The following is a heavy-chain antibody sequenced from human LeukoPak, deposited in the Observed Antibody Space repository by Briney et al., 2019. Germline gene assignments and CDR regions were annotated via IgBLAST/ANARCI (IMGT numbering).Heavy chain of an antibody. Sequence: GGTLRLSCSASGFTFTTYGMNWVRQAPGKGLEWVSGIGGSGTRTYYADSVKGRFTISRDNSKNTLYLQMNSLRDEDAAVYYCAKDSHWILFDDWGQGTLVTVSS. CDR2: IGGSGTRT. D-gene: IGHD2-2*03. CDR3: AKDSHWILFDD. CDR1: GFTFTTYG. V-gene: IGHV3-23*01. J-gene: IGHJ4*02.